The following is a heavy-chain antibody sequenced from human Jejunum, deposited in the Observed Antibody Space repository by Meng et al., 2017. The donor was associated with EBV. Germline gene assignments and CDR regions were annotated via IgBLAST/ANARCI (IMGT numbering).Heavy chain of an antibody. J-gene: IGHJ4*02. CDR3: TRAGYYRFDY. Sequence: EGRVVECGGGLVQPVGSLSLSIAASGFTLRDHGIHWVRQAPGEGLMWVSRINPDGRTINYGDSVKGRFTISRDNAKNTVYLQMNSLRAEDTAVYYCTRAGYYRFDYWGQGALVTVSS. CDR2: INPDGRTI. CDR1: GFTLRDHG. V-gene: IGHV3-74*01. D-gene: IGHD1-26*01.